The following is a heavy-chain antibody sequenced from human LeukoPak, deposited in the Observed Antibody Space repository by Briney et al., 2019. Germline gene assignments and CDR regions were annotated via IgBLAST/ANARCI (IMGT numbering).Heavy chain of an antibody. J-gene: IGHJ4*02. CDR3: AKERDDYNTVFDL. V-gene: IGHV3-21*04. Sequence: GGSLRLSCTASGSTFSSYNMNWVRQAPGKGLEWVSSISSSSNYIYYADSVKGRFTISRDNSRNTVYLQMHSLRAGDTAVYYCAKERDDYNTVFDLWGQGTLVTVSS. D-gene: IGHD3-22*01. CDR2: ISSSSNYI. CDR1: GSTFSSYN.